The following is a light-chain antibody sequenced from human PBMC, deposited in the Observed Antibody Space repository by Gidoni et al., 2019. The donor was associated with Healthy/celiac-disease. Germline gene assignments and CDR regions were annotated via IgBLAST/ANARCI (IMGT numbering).Light chain of an antibody. CDR1: SSNIGAVYD. V-gene: IGLV1-40*01. CDR3: QSYDSSLSVV. Sequence: QSVLTPPPSVSGAPGQRVTISCTGSSSNIGAVYDVHWYQQLPGTATKLLIYGNSNRHSGVPDRFSGSKSGISASLAITGLQAEDEADYYCQSYDSSLSVVFGGGTKLTVL. CDR2: GNS. J-gene: IGLJ2*01.